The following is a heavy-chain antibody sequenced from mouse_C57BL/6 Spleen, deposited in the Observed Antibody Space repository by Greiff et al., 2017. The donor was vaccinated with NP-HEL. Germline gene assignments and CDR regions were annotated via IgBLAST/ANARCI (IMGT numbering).Heavy chain of an antibody. Sequence: VQVVESGPGLVAPSQSLSITCTVSGFSLTSYGVHWVRQPPGKGLEWLVVIWSDGSTTYNSALKSRLSISKDNSKSQVFLKMNSLQTDDKAMYYCARHSGDYDLTWFAYWGQGTLVTVSA. CDR2: IWSDGST. D-gene: IGHD2-4*01. CDR3: ARHSGDYDLTWFAY. V-gene: IGHV2-6-1*01. CDR1: GFSLTSYG. J-gene: IGHJ3*01.